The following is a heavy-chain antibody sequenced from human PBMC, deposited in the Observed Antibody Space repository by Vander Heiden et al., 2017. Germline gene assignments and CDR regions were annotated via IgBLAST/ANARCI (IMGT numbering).Heavy chain of an antibody. CDR3: ARVKRFLEWLSRNDAFDI. V-gene: IGHV3-48*02. CDR1: GFTFSRYS. Sequence: EVQLVESGGGLVQPGGSLRLSCAASGFTFSRYSLNWVRQAPGKGLEWVSYISSSSSTIYYADSVKGRFTISRDNAKNSLYLQMNSLRDEDTAVYYCARVKRFLEWLSRNDAFDIWGQGTMVTVSS. CDR2: ISSSSSTI. D-gene: IGHD3-3*01. J-gene: IGHJ3*02.